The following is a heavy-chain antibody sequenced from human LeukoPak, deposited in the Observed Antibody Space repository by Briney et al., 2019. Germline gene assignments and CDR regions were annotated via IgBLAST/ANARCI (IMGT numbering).Heavy chain of an antibody. CDR1: GDSFSGHY. CDR2: ITDGERT. CDR3: VRRSRVAMPNALDLISDF. Sequence: SETLSLTCAVYGDSFSGHYWSWIRQPPGKGLEWIGEITDGERTSYSPSLKSRATISVVPSQRQFSLELDSATAADTAIYYCVRRSRVAMPNALDLISDFWGQGTLVTVSS. J-gene: IGHJ4*02. V-gene: IGHV4-34*01. D-gene: IGHD6-13*01.